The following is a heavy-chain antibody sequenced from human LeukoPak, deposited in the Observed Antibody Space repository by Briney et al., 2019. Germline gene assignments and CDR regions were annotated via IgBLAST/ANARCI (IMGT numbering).Heavy chain of an antibody. D-gene: IGHD1-20*01. Sequence: GASVKVSCKASGGTFSSYAISWVRQAPGQGLEWMGRIIPIFGTANYAQKFQGRVTITTDESTSTAYMELSSLRSEDTAVYYCARGDNWNDDFDYWGQGTLVNLSS. J-gene: IGHJ4*02. CDR1: GGTFSSYA. CDR3: ARGDNWNDDFDY. CDR2: IIPIFGTA. V-gene: IGHV1-69*05.